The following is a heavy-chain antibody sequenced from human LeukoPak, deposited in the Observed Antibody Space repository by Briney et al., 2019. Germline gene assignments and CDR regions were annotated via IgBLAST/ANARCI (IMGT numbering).Heavy chain of an antibody. V-gene: IGHV1-24*01. CDR2: FDPEDGET. CDR3: ATNPPYSAGTRYYYYGMDV. J-gene: IGHJ6*02. CDR1: GYTLTELS. Sequence: ASVKVSCKVSGYTLTELSMHWVRQAPGKGLEWMGGFDPEDGETIYAQKFQGRVTMTEDTSTDTAYMELSSLRSEDTAVYYCATNPPYSAGTRYYYYGMDVWGQGTTVTVSS. D-gene: IGHD6-19*01.